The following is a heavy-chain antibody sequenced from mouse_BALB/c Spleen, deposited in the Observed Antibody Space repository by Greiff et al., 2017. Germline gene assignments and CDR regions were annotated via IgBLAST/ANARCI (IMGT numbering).Heavy chain of an antibody. CDR3: ARFPVVAGNAMDY. J-gene: IGHJ4*01. D-gene: IGHD1-1*01. V-gene: IGHV1-63*02. CDR1: GYTFTNYW. CDR2: IYPGGGYN. Sequence: VQLQQSGAELVRPGTSVKISCKASGYTFTNYWLGWVKQRPGHGLEWIGDIYPGGGYNNYNEKFKGKATLTADTSSSTAYMQLSSLTSEDSAVYFCARFPVVAGNAMDYWGQGTSVTVSS.